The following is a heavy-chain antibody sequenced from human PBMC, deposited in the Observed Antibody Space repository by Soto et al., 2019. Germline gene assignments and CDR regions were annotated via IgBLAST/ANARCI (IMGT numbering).Heavy chain of an antibody. J-gene: IGHJ4*01. D-gene: IGHD6-6*01. V-gene: IGHV1-18*01. CDR3: SRGTSIPASGEY. CDR1: GYTFTNYG. CDR2: VSAYNGER. Sequence: QVQLVQSGAEVKKPGASVKVSCKASGYTFTNYGINWVRQAPGQGLEWLGWVSAYNGERRYAQRVQARVSMTTDTSTTTAYMELRSLRSDDTAVYYCSRGTSIPASGEYWGQGTLVTVSS.